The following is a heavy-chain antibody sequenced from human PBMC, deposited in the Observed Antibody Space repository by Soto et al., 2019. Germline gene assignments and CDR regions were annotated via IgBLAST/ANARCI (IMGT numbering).Heavy chain of an antibody. CDR1: GFTVTSNY. CDR2: MYSDGTT. CDR3: ARAGSFYSPFDP. Sequence: ELQLVETGGGLVQPGGSLRLSCAPSGFTVTSNYMTWVRQAPGKGLEWVSVMYSDGTTYYADSVKGRFTISRDKSKNTLYLQMNRLRADDTAVYYCARAGSFYSPFDPWGQGTLVTVSS. V-gene: IGHV3-53*02. J-gene: IGHJ5*02. D-gene: IGHD3-10*01.